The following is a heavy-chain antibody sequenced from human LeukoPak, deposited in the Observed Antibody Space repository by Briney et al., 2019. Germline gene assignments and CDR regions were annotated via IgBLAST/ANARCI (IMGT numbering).Heavy chain of an antibody. D-gene: IGHD3-16*01. Sequence: GGSLRLSCAASGFTFSGYAMSWVRQAPGRGLEWISAVSSGGGSTYYADSLEGRFTISRDNSKKKVYLQLSSLRAEDTAVYYCAKEGQARGFDFWGQGTLVTVSS. J-gene: IGHJ4*02. CDR1: GFTFSGYA. CDR2: VSSGGGST. V-gene: IGHV3-23*01. CDR3: AKEGQARGFDF.